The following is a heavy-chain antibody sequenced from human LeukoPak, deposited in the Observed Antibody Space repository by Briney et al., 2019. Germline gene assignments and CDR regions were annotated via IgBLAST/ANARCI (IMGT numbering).Heavy chain of an antibody. V-gene: IGHV3-21*01. Sequence: KPGGSLRLSCAASGFTFSSYSMNWVRQAPGKGLEWVSSISSSSSYIYYADSVEGRFTISRDNAKNSLYLQMNSLRAEDTAVYYCARAPDIVVVVAATPDNWFDPWGQGTLVTVSS. CDR1: GFTFSSYS. CDR3: ARAPDIVVVVAATPDNWFDP. CDR2: ISSSSSYI. J-gene: IGHJ5*02. D-gene: IGHD2-15*01.